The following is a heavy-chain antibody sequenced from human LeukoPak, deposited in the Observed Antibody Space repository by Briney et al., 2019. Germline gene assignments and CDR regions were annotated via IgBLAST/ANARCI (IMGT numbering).Heavy chain of an antibody. CDR3: ARGGDGYNPDNYGMDV. CDR1: GGTFSSYA. V-gene: IGHV1-69*04. CDR2: IIPIFGIA. D-gene: IGHD5-24*01. J-gene: IGHJ6*02. Sequence: ASVKVSCKASGGTFSSYAISWVRQAPGQGLEWMGRIIPIFGIANYAQKFQGRVTITADKSTSTACMELSSLRSEDTAVYYCARGGDGYNPDNYGMDVWGQGTTVTVSS.